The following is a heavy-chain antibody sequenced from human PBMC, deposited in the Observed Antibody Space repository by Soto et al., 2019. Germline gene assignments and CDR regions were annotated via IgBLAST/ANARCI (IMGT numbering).Heavy chain of an antibody. J-gene: IGHJ6*04. CDR3: APPSDDTHYYYYGMDV. Sequence: ASVKVSCKASGYTFTSYYMHWVRQAPGQGLEWMGIINPSGGSTSYTQKFQGRVTMTRDTSTSTVYMELSSLRSEDTAVYYCAPPSDDTHYYYYGMDVWGKGNTVTV. D-gene: IGHD3-9*01. CDR2: INPSGGST. V-gene: IGHV1-46*01. CDR1: GYTFTSYY.